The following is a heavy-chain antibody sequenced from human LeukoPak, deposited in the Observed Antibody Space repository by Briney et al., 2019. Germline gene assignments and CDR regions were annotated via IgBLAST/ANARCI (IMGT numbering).Heavy chain of an antibody. V-gene: IGHV4-61*02. Sequence: SETLSLTCTVSGNSISSGDNYWSWIRQPAGKGLEWIGRIYTSGSTNYNPSLKSRVTISGDTSKNQFSLKLSSVTAADTAVYYCARHWAAVYSGSYSSNWFDPWGQGTLVTVSS. J-gene: IGHJ5*02. D-gene: IGHD1-26*01. CDR3: ARHWAAVYSGSYSSNWFDP. CDR1: GNSISSGDNY. CDR2: IYTSGST.